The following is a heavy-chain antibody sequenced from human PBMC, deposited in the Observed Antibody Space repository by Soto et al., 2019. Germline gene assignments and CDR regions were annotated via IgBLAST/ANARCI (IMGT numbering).Heavy chain of an antibody. D-gene: IGHD3-16*01. CDR2: INHSGST. V-gene: IGHV4-34*01. J-gene: IGHJ5*02. CDR1: GGSFSGYY. CDR3: AHGVLNWFDP. Sequence: PSETLSLTCAVYGGSFSGYYWSWIRQPPGKGLEWIGEINHSGSTNYNPSLKSRVTISVGTSKNQFSLKLSSVTAADTAVYYCAHGVLNWFDPWGQGTLVTVSS.